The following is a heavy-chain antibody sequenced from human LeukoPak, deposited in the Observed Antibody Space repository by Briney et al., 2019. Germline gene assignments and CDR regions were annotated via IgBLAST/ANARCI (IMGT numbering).Heavy chain of an antibody. V-gene: IGHV3-33*06. Sequence: GRSLRLSCVASGFSFSSYGMHWVRQTPAKGLEWVAVIWYDGSNKYYADSVKGRFTISRDNSENTVYLQMNNLRVDDTALYYCAKDFGYNSGANDYWGQGTPVTVST. CDR3: AKDFGYNSGANDY. D-gene: IGHD5-24*01. CDR2: IWYDGSNK. CDR1: GFSFSSYG. J-gene: IGHJ4*02.